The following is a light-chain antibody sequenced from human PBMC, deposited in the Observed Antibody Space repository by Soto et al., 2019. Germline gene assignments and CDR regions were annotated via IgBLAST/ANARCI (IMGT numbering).Light chain of an antibody. Sequence: QSALTQPASVSGSPGQSITLSCTGTSSDVGGYNYVSWYQQHPGKAPKLMIYDGSNRPSGVSNRFSGSKSGHTASLTISGLQAEDEADYYCSSYTSSSTFYVFVTGTKLTVL. J-gene: IGLJ1*01. V-gene: IGLV2-14*01. CDR2: DGS. CDR1: SSDVGGYNY. CDR3: SSYTSSSTFYV.